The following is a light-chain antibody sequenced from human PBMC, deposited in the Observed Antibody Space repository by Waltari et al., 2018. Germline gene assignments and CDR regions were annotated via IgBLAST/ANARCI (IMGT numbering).Light chain of an antibody. CDR3: QQYNNVWT. CDR1: QSISSW. CDR2: KAS. Sequence: DIQMTQSPSTLSASVGDRLTITCRASQSISSWLAWYQQKPGKAPKLLIYKASSLESGVPSRFSGSGSGTEFTLTISSLQPDDFATYYCQQYNNVWTFGQGTKVEIK. V-gene: IGKV1-5*03. J-gene: IGKJ1*01.